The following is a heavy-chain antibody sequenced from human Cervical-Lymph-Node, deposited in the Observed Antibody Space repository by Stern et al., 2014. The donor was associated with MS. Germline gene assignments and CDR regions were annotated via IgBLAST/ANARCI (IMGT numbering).Heavy chain of an antibody. CDR1: GFTFSSYA. J-gene: IGHJ4*02. V-gene: IGHV3-30*01. D-gene: IGHD4-17*01. CDR2: ISYDGSNK. Sequence: VQLVESGGGVVQPGRSLRLSCAASGFTFSSYAMHWVRQAPGKGLEWVAVISYDGSNKYYADSVKDRFTISRDNSKNTLYLQMNSLRAEDTAVYYCARDQGYGDYVFNYWGQGTLVTVSS. CDR3: ARDQGYGDYVFNY.